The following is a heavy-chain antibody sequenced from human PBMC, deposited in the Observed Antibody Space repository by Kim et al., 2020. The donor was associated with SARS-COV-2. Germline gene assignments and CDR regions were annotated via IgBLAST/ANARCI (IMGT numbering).Heavy chain of an antibody. V-gene: IGHV3-49*04. D-gene: IGHD2-15*01. CDR1: GFTFGDYA. J-gene: IGHJ6*02. CDR2: IRSKAYGGTT. CDR3: TRDEGYCSGGSCYSSLYYYYGMDV. Sequence: GGSLRLSCTASGFTFGDYAMSWVRQAPGKGLEWVGFIRSKAYGGTTEYAASVKGRFTISRDDSKSIAYLQMNSLKTEDTAVYYCTRDEGYCSGGSCYSSLYYYYGMDVWGQGTTVTVSS.